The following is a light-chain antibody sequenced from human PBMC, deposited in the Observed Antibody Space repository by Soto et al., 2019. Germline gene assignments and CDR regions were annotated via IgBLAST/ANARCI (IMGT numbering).Light chain of an antibody. CDR3: QQYSSAWT. Sequence: DIQMIQSPSTLSASVGDRVIITCRASQSISTWLAWYQQKPGKAPKLLIYTASNLEGGVPSRFSGSGSGTEFTLTISSLQPDDFATYYCQQYSSAWTFGQGTTVDIK. V-gene: IGKV1-5*03. CDR2: TAS. CDR1: QSISTW. J-gene: IGKJ1*01.